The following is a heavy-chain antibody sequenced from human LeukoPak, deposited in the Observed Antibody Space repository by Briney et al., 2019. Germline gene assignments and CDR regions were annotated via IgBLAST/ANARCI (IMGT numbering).Heavy chain of an antibody. CDR1: GFTFTSYS. CDR3: AKGGKWDVTPFDY. D-gene: IGHD1-26*01. CDR2: ISGGGGST. V-gene: IGHV3-23*01. J-gene: IGHJ4*02. Sequence: GGSLRLSCAASGFTFTSYSMNWVRQAPGKGLEWVSTISGGGGSTYCADSVKGRFTISRGNSKNTLYLQVNSLRAEDTAVYYCAKGGKWDVTPFDYWGQGTLVTVSS.